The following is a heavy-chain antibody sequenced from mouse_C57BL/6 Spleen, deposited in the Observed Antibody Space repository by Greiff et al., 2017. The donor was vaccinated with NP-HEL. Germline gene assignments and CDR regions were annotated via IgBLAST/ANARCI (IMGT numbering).Heavy chain of an antibody. CDR1: GYTFTSYW. CDR2: IDPSDSYT. V-gene: IGHV1-69*01. J-gene: IGHJ4*01. D-gene: IGHD2-4*01. CDR3: ARSYYEYDVDYAMDY. Sequence: QVQLQQPGAELVMPGASVKLSCKASGYTFTSYWMHWVKQRPGQGLEWIGEIDPSDSYTNYNQKFKGKSTLTVDKSSSTAYMQLSSLTSEDSAVYYCARSYYEYDVDYAMDYWGQGTSVTVSS.